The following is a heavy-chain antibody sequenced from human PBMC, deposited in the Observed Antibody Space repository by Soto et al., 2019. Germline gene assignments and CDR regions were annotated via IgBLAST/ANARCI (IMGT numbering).Heavy chain of an antibody. V-gene: IGHV3-30-3*01. CDR1: GFTFSSYA. Sequence: QVQLVESGGGVVQPGRSLRLSCAASGFTFSSYAMHWVRQAPGKGLEWVAVISYDGSNKYYADSVKGRFTISRDKSKNPLYLEMDSLRAEDTAVYYCARGGTVRDYYYGFDVWGQGTTVTVSS. D-gene: IGHD4-17*01. CDR2: ISYDGSNK. J-gene: IGHJ6*02. CDR3: ARGGTVRDYYYGFDV.